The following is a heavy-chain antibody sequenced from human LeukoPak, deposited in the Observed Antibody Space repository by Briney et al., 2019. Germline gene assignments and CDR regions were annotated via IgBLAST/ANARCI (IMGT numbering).Heavy chain of an antibody. J-gene: IGHJ4*02. CDR2: IYPSGST. CDR3: ARENSGSYRQFDY. D-gene: IGHD1-26*01. CDR1: GGSISSYY. V-gene: IGHV4-4*07. Sequence: SETLSLTCTVSGGSISSYYWTWIRQPAGKGLEWIGRIYPSGSTNYNPSFKSRVTMSVDTSKNQFSLKLNSVTAADTAAYYCARENSGSYRQFDYWGQGTLVTVSS.